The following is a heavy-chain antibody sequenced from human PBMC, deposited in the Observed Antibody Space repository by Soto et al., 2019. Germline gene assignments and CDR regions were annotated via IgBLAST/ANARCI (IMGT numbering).Heavy chain of an antibody. Sequence: GASVKVSCKASGYTFTSYYMHWVRQAPGQGLEWMGIINPSGGSTSYAQKFQGRVTMTRDTSTSTVYMELSSLRSEDTAVYYCASSSGWFGELLYGPNWFDPWGQGTLVTVSS. CDR3: ASSSGWFGELLYGPNWFDP. V-gene: IGHV1-46*01. J-gene: IGHJ5*02. CDR1: GYTFTSYY. CDR2: INPSGGST. D-gene: IGHD3-10*01.